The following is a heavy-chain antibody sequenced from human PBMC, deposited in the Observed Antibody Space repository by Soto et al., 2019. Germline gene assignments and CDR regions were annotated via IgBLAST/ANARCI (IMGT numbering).Heavy chain of an antibody. CDR3: ARQGFGVLHGLVDV. D-gene: IGHD3-10*01. V-gene: IGHV4-59*08. Sequence: SETLSLTCTVSGVSISSCYGSWIRRPPGKGLEWIGYISDIADTSYNPSLKGRVSISVDTSKNQFSLTLTSVTAADTAVYYCARQGFGVLHGLVDVWGQGTTVTVSS. CDR1: GVSISSCY. J-gene: IGHJ6*02. CDR2: ISDIADT.